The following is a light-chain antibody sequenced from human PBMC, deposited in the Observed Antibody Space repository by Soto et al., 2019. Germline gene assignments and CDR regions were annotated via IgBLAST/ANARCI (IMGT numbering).Light chain of an antibody. CDR3: QQLNSYPLT. CDR2: AAS. CDR1: QGISSY. V-gene: IGKV1-9*01. J-gene: IGKJ4*01. Sequence: IHLTQSPSSLSASVGDRVTITCRASQGISSYLAWYQQRPGGAPKLLIYAASTLQSGVPSRFSGSGSGTDFTLTISSLQPEDFATYYCQQLNSYPLTFGGGTKVDIK.